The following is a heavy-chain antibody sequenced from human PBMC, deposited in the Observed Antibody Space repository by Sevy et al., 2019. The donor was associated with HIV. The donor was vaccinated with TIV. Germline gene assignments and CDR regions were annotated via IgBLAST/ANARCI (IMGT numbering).Heavy chain of an antibody. CDR1: GYTFTSYG. CDR2: ISAYNGNT. Sequence: ASVKVSCKASGYTFTSYGISWVRQAPGQGLEWMGWISAYNGNTNYAQKLQGRVTMTTDTSTSTAYMELRSLRSDDTAVYYCARDFAVERLKLPQQLAYFDYWGQGTLVTVSS. V-gene: IGHV1-18*01. J-gene: IGHJ4*02. CDR3: ARDFAVERLKLPQQLAYFDY. D-gene: IGHD6-13*01.